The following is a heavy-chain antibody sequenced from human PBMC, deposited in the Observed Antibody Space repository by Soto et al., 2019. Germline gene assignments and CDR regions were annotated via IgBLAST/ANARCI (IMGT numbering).Heavy chain of an antibody. CDR1: GDSISSADYY. D-gene: IGHD1-1*01. Sequence: QVQLQESGPGLVRPSQTLSLTCTVSGDSISSADYYWSWICQTPGKGLEWIGHIFYSGTTYYNPSLKSRLTISVDTSKNHFSRRLTSVTAADTAVYYCARDLWVEPELYYYGMDVWGQGTTVTVSS. CDR3: ARDLWVEPELYYYGMDV. V-gene: IGHV4-30-4*01. CDR2: IFYSGTT. J-gene: IGHJ6*02.